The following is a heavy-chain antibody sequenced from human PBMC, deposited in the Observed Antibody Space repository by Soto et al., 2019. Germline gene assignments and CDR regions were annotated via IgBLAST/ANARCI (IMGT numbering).Heavy chain of an antibody. CDR1: GFVFTNYG. V-gene: IGHV3-33*01. J-gene: IGHJ6*03. CDR3: ASSGRGDFTAMVPYYHYEMLV. CDR2: IWYDVSNK. Sequence: PWGSLRLSCAASGFVFTNYGMHWVRQDPGKGLEWVAVIWYDVSNKYYADSVKGRFTISRDNSKNTLYLQMNSLRAEDTAVYYCASSGRGDFTAMVPYYHYEMLVWGKGYTVTV. D-gene: IGHD5-18*01.